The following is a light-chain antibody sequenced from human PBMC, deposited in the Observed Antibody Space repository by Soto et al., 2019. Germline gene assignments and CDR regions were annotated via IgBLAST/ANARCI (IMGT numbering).Light chain of an antibody. CDR3: QQRGDWPPT. CDR2: DAS. Sequence: EIVLTQSPGTLSLSPGERATLSCRASQSLSSSQLAWYQQKVGRAPRLLIHDASSRATGIPDRFSGSGSGTDFTLTITRLEPEDFAVYYCQQRGDWPPTFGGGTKVEIK. V-gene: IGKV3D-20*02. J-gene: IGKJ4*01. CDR1: QSLSSSQ.